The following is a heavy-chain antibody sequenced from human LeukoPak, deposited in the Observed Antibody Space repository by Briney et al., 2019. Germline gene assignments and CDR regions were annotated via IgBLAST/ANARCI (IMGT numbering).Heavy chain of an antibody. CDR2: IIPIFGTA. V-gene: IGHV1-69*05. CDR3: ASQKGVVGVDY. CDR1: GGTFSSYA. J-gene: IGHJ4*02. Sequence: ASVKVSCKASGGTFSSYAISWVRQAPGQGLEWMGRIIPIFGTANYAQKFQGRVTITTVESTSTAYMELSSLRSEDTAVYYCASQKGVVGVDYWGRGTLVTVSS. D-gene: IGHD1-26*01.